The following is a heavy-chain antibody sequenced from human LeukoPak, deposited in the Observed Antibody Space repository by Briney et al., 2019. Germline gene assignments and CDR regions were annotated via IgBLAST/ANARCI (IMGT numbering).Heavy chain of an antibody. CDR2: IYSGGST. V-gene: IGHV3-53*04. Sequence: GGSLRLSCAASGFTVSSNYMSWVRQAPGKGLEWVSVIYSGGSTYYADSVKGRFTISRHNSKNTLYLQMNSLRAEDTAVYYCARVSSGWYGYYFDYWGQGTLVTVSS. CDR3: ARVSSGWYGYYFDY. J-gene: IGHJ4*02. D-gene: IGHD6-19*01. CDR1: GFTVSSNY.